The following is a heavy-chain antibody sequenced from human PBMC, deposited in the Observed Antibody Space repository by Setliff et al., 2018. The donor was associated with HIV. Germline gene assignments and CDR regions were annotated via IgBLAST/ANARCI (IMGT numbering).Heavy chain of an antibody. Sequence: PGGSLRLSCAASGFTFRNYKFNWVRQAPGRGLEWVSSISIGSGGAIDYADSVQGRFTISRDNSKNSLYLQINSLRVEDTAVYYCARDYLYYNLYNGSPVYGMDVWGQGTTVTVS. V-gene: IGHV3-48*03. J-gene: IGHJ6*02. CDR2: ISIGSGGAI. CDR1: GFTFRNYK. D-gene: IGHD3-3*01. CDR3: ARDYLYYNLYNGSPVYGMDV.